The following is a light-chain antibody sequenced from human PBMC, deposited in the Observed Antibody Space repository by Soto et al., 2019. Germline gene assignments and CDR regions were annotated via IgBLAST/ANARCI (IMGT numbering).Light chain of an antibody. CDR2: GAS. Sequence: EIVLTQSPGTLSLSPGERATLSCRASQSVSSSYLAWYQQKPGQAPRLFIYGASSRATGIPDSFSGSGSGTDFYLTISRLEPEDFAVYYCQQYGRSPYTFGQGTKLEIK. CDR1: QSVSSSY. J-gene: IGKJ2*01. CDR3: QQYGRSPYT. V-gene: IGKV3-20*01.